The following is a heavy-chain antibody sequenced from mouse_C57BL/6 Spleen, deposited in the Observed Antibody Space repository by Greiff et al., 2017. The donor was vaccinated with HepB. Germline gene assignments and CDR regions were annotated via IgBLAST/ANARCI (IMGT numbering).Heavy chain of an antibody. CDR1: GYTFTDYE. CDR3: TRPHLHYYGSCGFAY. Sequence: QVQLQQSGAELVRPGASVTLSCKASGYTFTDYEMHWVKQTPVHGLEWIGAIDPETGGTAYNQKFKGKAILTADKSSSTAYMELRSLTSEDSAVYYCTRPHLHYYGSCGFAYWGQGTLVTVSA. V-gene: IGHV1-15*01. J-gene: IGHJ3*01. D-gene: IGHD1-1*01. CDR2: IDPETGGT.